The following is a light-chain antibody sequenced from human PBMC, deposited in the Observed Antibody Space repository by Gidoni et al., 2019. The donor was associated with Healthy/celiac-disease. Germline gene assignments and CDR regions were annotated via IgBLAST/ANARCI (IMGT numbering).Light chain of an antibody. J-gene: IGKJ1*01. CDR2: GAA. V-gene: IGKV3-15*01. CDR1: QSVSSN. CDR3: QQYNKGPTWT. Sequence: EIVMTQSPATLSVSPGERATLSCRANQSVSSNLAWYQQKPGPAPRLLSYGAATRATGIPARFSGSGSGTECTLTSSRMQAEDWAVYYCQQYNKGPTWTFGQGTKVEIK.